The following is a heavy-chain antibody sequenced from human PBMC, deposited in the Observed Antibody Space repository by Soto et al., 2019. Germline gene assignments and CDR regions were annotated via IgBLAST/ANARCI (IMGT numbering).Heavy chain of an antibody. CDR3: AREMGDKIRFWFDP. CDR2: IIPIFGTA. D-gene: IGHD1-26*01. CDR1: GGTFSSYA. J-gene: IGHJ5*02. Sequence: QVQLVQSGAEVKKPGSSVTVSCKASGGTFSSYAISWVRQAPGQGLEWMGGIIPIFGTANYAQKFQGRVTITADESTSTAYMELSSLRTADTAVYYCAREMGDKIRFWFDPWGQGPLVTVSS. V-gene: IGHV1-69*01.